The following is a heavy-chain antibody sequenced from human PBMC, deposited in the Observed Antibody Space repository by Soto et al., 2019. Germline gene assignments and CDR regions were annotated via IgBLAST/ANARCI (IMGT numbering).Heavy chain of an antibody. D-gene: IGHD3-10*01. Sequence: SVKVSCKASGFTFTSSAMQWVRQARGQRLEWIGWIVVGSGNTNYAQKFQERVTITRDMSTSTAYLELSSLRSEDTAVYYCAAQGPPNYYGSGSYYNAFDYWGQGTLVTVSS. CDR1: GFTFTSSA. CDR2: IVVGSGNT. CDR3: AAQGPPNYYGSGSYYNAFDY. J-gene: IGHJ4*02. V-gene: IGHV1-58*02.